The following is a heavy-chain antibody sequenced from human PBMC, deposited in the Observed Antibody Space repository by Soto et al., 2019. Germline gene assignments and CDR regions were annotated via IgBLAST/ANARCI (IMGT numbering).Heavy chain of an antibody. Sequence: EVLLLESGGGLVQPGGSLRLSCEASGFSFSSFAMNWVRQAPGKGLEWVSAIGDSGASTYYADSVKGRFTISRDNSRNTLDLHLHSLRAEDTAVYYCAKGVELDVWGNGTTVTVSS. D-gene: IGHD1-26*01. CDR2: IGDSGAST. CDR1: GFSFSSFA. J-gene: IGHJ6*04. CDR3: AKGVELDV. V-gene: IGHV3-23*01.